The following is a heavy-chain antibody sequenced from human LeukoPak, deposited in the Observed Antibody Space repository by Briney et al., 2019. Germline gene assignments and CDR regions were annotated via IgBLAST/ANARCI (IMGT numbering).Heavy chain of an antibody. V-gene: IGHV3-7*01. CDR3: ARERDAGDY. Sequence: GGSLRLSCAASGFTFYNYWMSWVRQAPGKGLEWVANINLDGSDRYYVDSVKGRFTISGDNAKKSIHLQMNSLRAEDTAVYYCARERDAGDYWGQGTLVTVSS. CDR2: INLDGSDR. J-gene: IGHJ4*02. CDR1: GFTFYNYW. D-gene: IGHD5-24*01.